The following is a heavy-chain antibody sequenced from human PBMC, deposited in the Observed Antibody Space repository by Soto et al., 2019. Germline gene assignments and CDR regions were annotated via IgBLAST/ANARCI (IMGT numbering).Heavy chain of an antibody. CDR2: ISGSGGST. J-gene: IGHJ5*02. V-gene: IGHV3-23*01. D-gene: IGHD3-16*01. Sequence: GGSLRLSCEASGFTYSSYVMSWVRQAPGKGLEWVSTISGSGGSTYYADSVKGRFTISRDNSKNTLYLQLNTLRPEGTAVYYCAKDRKFDFSDYSGSWGQGTLVTVSS. CDR1: GFTYSSYV. CDR3: AKDRKFDFSDYSGS.